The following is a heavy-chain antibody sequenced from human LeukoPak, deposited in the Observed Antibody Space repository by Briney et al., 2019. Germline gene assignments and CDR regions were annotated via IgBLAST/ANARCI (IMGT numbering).Heavy chain of an antibody. D-gene: IGHD6-13*01. Sequence: SETLSLTCTVSGGSISSYYWSWIRQPPGEGLEWIGYIYYSATTKYNPSLKSRVTISVDTSKNQFSLKLSSVTAADTAVYYCARDGTPAYWGQGTLVTVSS. J-gene: IGHJ4*02. CDR3: ARDGTPAY. CDR2: IYYSATT. CDR1: GGSISSYY. V-gene: IGHV4-59*12.